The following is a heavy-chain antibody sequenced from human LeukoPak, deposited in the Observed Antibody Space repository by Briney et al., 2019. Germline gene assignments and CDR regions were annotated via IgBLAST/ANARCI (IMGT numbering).Heavy chain of an antibody. CDR2: IYYSGST. V-gene: IGHV4-59*01. CDR3: ARAYVAKGPWFDP. D-gene: IGHD5-12*01. Sequence: SETLSLTCTVSGGSISSYYWSWIRQPPGKGLGWIGYIYYSGSTNCNPSLKSRVTISVDTSKNQFSLKLSSVTAADTAVYYCARAYVAKGPWFDPWGQGTLVTVSS. J-gene: IGHJ5*02. CDR1: GGSISSYY.